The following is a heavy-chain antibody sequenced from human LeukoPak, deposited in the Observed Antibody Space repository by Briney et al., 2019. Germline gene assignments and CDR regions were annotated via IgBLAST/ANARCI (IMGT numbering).Heavy chain of an antibody. V-gene: IGHV4-34*01. D-gene: IGHD3-10*01. CDR1: GGSFSGYY. CDR2: INHSGST. CDR3: ARASLLWFGELSYLDV. J-gene: IGHJ6*04. Sequence: KPSETLSLTCAVYGGSFSGYYWSWIRQPPGKGLEWIGEINHSGSTNYNPSLKSRVTISVDTSKNQFSLKLSSVTAADTAVYYCARASLLWFGELSYLDVWGKGTTVTISS.